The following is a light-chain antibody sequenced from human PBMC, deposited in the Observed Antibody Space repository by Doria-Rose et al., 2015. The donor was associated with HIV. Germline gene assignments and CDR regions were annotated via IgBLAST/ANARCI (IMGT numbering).Light chain of an antibody. CDR1: QSFSSTY. CDR2: DGS. CDR3: HQYGTSWT. V-gene: IGKV3-20*01. J-gene: IGKJ1*01. Sequence: TQSPGTLSLSPGERATLSCRASQSFSSTYLVWYQQKPGQAPSLLIYDGSTRATGIPDRFSASGYGTDFTLTINRLEPEDFALYYCHQYGTSWTFGQGSKVEI.